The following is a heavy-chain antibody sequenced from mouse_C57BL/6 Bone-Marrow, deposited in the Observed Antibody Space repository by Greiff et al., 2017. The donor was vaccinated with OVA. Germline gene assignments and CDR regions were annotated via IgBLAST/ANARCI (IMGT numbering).Heavy chain of an antibody. D-gene: IGHD2-5*01. V-gene: IGHV5-12*01. CDR3: SNYVDYFDY. J-gene: IGHJ2*01. Sequence: DVKLVESGGGLVQPGGSLKLSCAASGFTFSDYYMYWVRQTPEKRLEWVAYISNGGGSTYYPDTVKGRFTISRDNAKNTLYLQMSRLKSEDTAMYYCSNYVDYFDYWGQGTTLTVSS. CDR2: ISNGGGST. CDR1: GFTFSDYY.